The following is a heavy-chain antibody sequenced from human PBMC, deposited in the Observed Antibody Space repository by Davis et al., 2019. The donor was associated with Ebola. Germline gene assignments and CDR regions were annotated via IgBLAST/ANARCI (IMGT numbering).Heavy chain of an antibody. D-gene: IGHD6-13*01. V-gene: IGHV3-21*01. CDR2: IGTDSSVK. CDR1: GFTFGTYN. Sequence: PGGSLRLSCAASGFTFGTYNMNWVRQAPGEGLQWVSSIGTDSSVKNYSPSMEGRFTISRDNAKNSLYLQMNSLRVEDTAIYYCARDRNRAADGDSGWFDPWGQGTLVIVSS. J-gene: IGHJ5*02. CDR3: ARDRNRAADGDSGWFDP.